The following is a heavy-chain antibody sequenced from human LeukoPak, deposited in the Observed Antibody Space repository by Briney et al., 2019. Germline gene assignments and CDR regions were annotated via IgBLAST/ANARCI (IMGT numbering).Heavy chain of an antibody. CDR1: GGSISSGCYY. J-gene: IGHJ4*02. V-gene: IGHV4-31*03. Sequence: SQTLSLTCTVSGGSISSGCYYWSWIRQHPGKGLEWIGYIYYSGSTYYNPSLKSRVAISVDTSKNQFSLKLSSVTAADTAVYYCARGGPDTAMVPPDYWGQGTLVTASS. CDR3: ARGGPDTAMVPPDY. CDR2: IYYSGST. D-gene: IGHD5-18*01.